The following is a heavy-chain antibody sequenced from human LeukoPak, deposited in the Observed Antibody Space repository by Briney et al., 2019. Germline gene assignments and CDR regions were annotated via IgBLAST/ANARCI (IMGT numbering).Heavy chain of an antibody. CDR3: ARVKTVPRYYYYYYMDV. CDR1: GGSISSYY. V-gene: IGHV4-59*12. D-gene: IGHD4-17*01. CDR2: IYYSGYT. J-gene: IGHJ6*03. Sequence: SETLSLTCTVSGGSISSYYWSWIRQPPGKGLKWIGNIYYSGYTTYSPSLRSRVTISVDTSKNQFSLKLSSVTAADTAVYYCARVKTVPRYYYYYYMDVWGKGTTVTVSS.